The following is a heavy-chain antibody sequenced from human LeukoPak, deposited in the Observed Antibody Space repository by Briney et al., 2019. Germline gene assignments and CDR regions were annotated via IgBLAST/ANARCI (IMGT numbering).Heavy chain of an antibody. CDR3: ARALPLQGLDY. CDR2: IGTPGDT. CDR1: GFTFSSYD. V-gene: IGHV3-13*01. J-gene: IGHJ4*02. Sequence: GGSLRLSCAASGFTFSSYDTHWVRQPTGKGLEWVSAIGTPGDTYYPGSVKGRFTISREDAKNSLYLQMNSLRAGDTAVYYCARALPLQGLDYWGQGTLVTVSS. D-gene: IGHD4-11*01.